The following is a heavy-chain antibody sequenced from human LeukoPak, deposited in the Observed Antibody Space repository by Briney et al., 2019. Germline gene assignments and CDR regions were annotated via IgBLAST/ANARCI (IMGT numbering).Heavy chain of an antibody. D-gene: IGHD2-2*01. CDR2: IIPIFGTA. CDR3: AGSWYVVVPVYYYYMDV. Sequence: ASVKASCKASGGTFSSYAISWVRQAPGQGLEWMGGIIPIFGTANYAQKFQGRVTITADESTSTAYMELSSLRSEDTAVYYCAGSWYVVVPVYYYYMDVWGKGTTVTVSS. CDR1: GGTFSSYA. V-gene: IGHV1-69*01. J-gene: IGHJ6*03.